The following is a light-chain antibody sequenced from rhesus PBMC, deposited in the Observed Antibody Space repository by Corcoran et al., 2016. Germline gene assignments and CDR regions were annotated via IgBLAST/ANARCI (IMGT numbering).Light chain of an antibody. CDR3: CSYISVSTFI. J-gene: IGLJ1*01. V-gene: IGLV2-38*01. Sequence: QSALTQPPSVSKSLGQSVTISCRGTSRDVGGNNYVYWYQQYPGKAPKLLIYEVTKRPSGVSDRFSGSKSGNTASLTISGLQTEDESYYYCCSYISVSTFIFGAGTRLTVL. CDR1: SRDVGGNNY. CDR2: EVT.